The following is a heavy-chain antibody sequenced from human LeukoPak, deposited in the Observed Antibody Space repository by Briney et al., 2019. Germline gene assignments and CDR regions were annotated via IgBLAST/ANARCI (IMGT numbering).Heavy chain of an antibody. J-gene: IGHJ5*02. CDR1: GYTFTAYY. CDR2: ININNGGT. CDR3: ARGTGSSWFDP. V-gene: IGHV1-2*02. Sequence: GASVKVSCVASGYTFTAYYMHWVRQAPGQGLGWMGWININNGGTKNTQKLQGRVTMTRDTSISTAYMELSGLTSDDTAVYYCARGTGSSWFDPWGQGTLVTVSS. D-gene: IGHD2-8*02.